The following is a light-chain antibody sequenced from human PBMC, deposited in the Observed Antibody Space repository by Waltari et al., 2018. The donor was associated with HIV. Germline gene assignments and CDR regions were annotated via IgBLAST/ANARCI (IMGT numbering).Light chain of an antibody. CDR3: SSYRSSITLL. CDR1: SSDIGSFDH. CDR2: GVS. Sequence: QSALTQPPSVSGSPGQSVTISCIGTSSDIGSFDHVSWFQQPPGSAPKLLIVGVSKRPSGVPDRFSGSKSGNTACLTMSGLQAEDEADYYCSSYRSSITLLFGGGTKLTVL. J-gene: IGLJ3*02. V-gene: IGLV2-18*02.